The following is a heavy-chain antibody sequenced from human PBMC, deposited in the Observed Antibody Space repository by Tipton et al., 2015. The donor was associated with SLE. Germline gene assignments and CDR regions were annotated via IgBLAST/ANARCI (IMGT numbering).Heavy chain of an antibody. D-gene: IGHD3-22*01. CDR3: ARLAVSGYFDY. CDR1: GGSFSSGGYY. Sequence: TLFLTCTVSGGSFSSGGYYWTWIRQHPGQGLEWIGFIYSTGSTYYDPSLKSRATISVDTSNSQFSLRLSSVTAADTAVYYCARLAVSGYFDYWGQGSLVPVSS. J-gene: IGHJ4*02. V-gene: IGHV4-31*03. CDR2: IYSTGST.